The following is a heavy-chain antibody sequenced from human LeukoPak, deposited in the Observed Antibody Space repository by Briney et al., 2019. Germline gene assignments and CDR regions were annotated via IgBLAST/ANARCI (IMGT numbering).Heavy chain of an antibody. J-gene: IGHJ4*02. CDR2: ISAYNGNT. CDR1: GYTFTSYG. D-gene: IGHD3-10*01. Sequence: ASVKVSCKASGYTFTSYGISWVRQAPGQGLEWMGWISAYNGNTNYAQKLQGRVTMTTDTSTGTAYMELRSLRSDDTAVYYCARGHTVLLWFGELLTLDYWGQGTLVTVSS. V-gene: IGHV1-18*01. CDR3: ARGHTVLLWFGELLTLDY.